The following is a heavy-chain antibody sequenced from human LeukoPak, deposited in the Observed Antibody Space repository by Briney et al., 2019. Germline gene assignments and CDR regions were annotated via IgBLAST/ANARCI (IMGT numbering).Heavy chain of an antibody. V-gene: IGHV4-34*01. J-gene: IGHJ4*02. D-gene: IGHD1-26*01. CDR1: GGSFSGYY. CDR2: INHSGST. CDR3: ARAKAPEWELLPSFDY. Sequence: SETLSLTCAVYGGSFSGYYWSWIRQPPGKGLEWIGEINHSGSTNYNPSLKSRVTISVDTSKNQFSLKLSSVTAADTAVYYCARAKAPEWELLPSFDYWGQGTLVTVSS.